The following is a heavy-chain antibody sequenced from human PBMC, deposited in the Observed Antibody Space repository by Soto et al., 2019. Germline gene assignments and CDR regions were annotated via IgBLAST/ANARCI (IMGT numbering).Heavy chain of an antibody. Sequence: GASVKVSCKASGYTFTSYGISWVRPAPGQGLEWMGWISAYNGNTNYAQKLQGRVTMTTDTSTSTAYMELRSLRSDDTAVYYCARDLLVYDSSGQTLPAVLNDYWGQGTLVTVSS. CDR1: GYTFTSYG. CDR3: ARDLLVYDSSGQTLPAVLNDY. V-gene: IGHV1-18*01. J-gene: IGHJ4*02. CDR2: ISAYNGNT. D-gene: IGHD3-22*01.